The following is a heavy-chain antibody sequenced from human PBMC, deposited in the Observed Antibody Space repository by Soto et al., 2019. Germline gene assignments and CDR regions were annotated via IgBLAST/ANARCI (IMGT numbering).Heavy chain of an antibody. CDR3: ARDEREQWELLFWFDP. CDR2: INPNSGGT. J-gene: IGHJ5*02. D-gene: IGHD1-26*01. CDR1: GYTFTGYY. V-gene: IGHV1-2*02. Sequence: GASVKVSCKASGYTFTGYYMHWVRQAPGQGLEWMGWINPNSGGTNYAQKFQGRVTMTRDTSISTAYMELSRLRSDDTAVYYCARDEREQWELLFWFDPWGQGTLVTVSS.